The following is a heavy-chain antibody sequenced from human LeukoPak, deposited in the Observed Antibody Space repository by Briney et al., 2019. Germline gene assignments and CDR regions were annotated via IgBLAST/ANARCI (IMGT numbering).Heavy chain of an antibody. J-gene: IGHJ4*02. CDR2: MNPNSGNT. CDR1: GYTFTSYD. Sequence: GASVKVSCKASGYTFTSYDINWVRQATGQGLEWMGWMNPNSGNTGYAQKFQGRVTMTRNTSISTAYMELSSLRSEDTAVYYCARGWKYQLRGAPKPNFDYWGQGTLVTVSS. V-gene: IGHV1-8*01. CDR3: ARGWKYQLRGAPKPNFDY. D-gene: IGHD2-2*01.